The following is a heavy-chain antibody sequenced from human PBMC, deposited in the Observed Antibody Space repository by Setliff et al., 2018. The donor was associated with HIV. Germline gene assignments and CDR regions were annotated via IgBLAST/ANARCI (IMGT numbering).Heavy chain of an antibody. CDR1: NFTFSFYG. CDR2: TPNDGSYK. V-gene: IGHV3-30*02. J-gene: IGHJ3*02. Sequence: PGGSLRLSCAASNFTFSFYGMHWVRQAPGKGLEWVAFTPNDGSYKNYADSVKGRFTISRDNSKNTLYLQMNSLRVEDTAVYYCEGTPFDAVDIWGQGTMVTVSS. CDR3: EGTPFDAVDI.